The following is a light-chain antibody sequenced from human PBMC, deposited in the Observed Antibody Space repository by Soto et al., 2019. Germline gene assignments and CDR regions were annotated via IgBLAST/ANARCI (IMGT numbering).Light chain of an antibody. Sequence: DIVMTQSPDSLAVSLGERATINCKSSQSVLYSSNNKNYLAWYQQKPGQPPKLLIYWASTRESGVPDRFSGGGFGTYFTRTISSLQAEDVAVYYCQQYYSTPWTFGQGTKVEIK. J-gene: IGKJ1*01. CDR2: WAS. CDR1: QSVLYSSNNKNY. V-gene: IGKV4-1*01. CDR3: QQYYSTPWT.